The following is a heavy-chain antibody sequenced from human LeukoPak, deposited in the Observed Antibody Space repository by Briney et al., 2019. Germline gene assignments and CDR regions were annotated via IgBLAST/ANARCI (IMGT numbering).Heavy chain of an antibody. J-gene: IGHJ4*02. CDR2: IYPGDSDT. D-gene: IGHD1-1*01. CDR1: GYSFTTYW. Sequence: GESLKISCKGSGYSFTTYWIGWVRQMPGKGLEWMGIIYPGDSDTRYSPSFLGQVTISADKSISAAYLQWSSLKASDTAMYYCARHERSTTGSLLYDNWGQGTLVTVSP. V-gene: IGHV5-51*01. CDR3: ARHERSTTGSLLYDN.